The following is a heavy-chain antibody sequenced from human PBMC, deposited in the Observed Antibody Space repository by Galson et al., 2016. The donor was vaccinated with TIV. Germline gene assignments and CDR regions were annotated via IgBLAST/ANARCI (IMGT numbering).Heavy chain of an antibody. CDR1: GGSFSGHY. D-gene: IGHD6-19*01. J-gene: IGHJ3*02. Sequence: SETLSLTCAVYGGSFSGHYWRWIRQSPGKGLEWIGEISLGGNTNYNPSLKGRVTMSIDTPENQFSVKLMSVNAADTAVYYCARHSTSGFPGIEVAARRRPFDILGRGTLVIVSS. CDR2: ISLGGNT. V-gene: IGHV4-34*01. CDR3: ARHSTSGFPGIEVAARRRPFDI.